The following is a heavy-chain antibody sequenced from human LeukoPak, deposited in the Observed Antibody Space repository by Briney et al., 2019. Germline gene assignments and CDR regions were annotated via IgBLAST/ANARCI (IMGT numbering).Heavy chain of an antibody. CDR2: INHSGST. CDR1: GFTFSSYA. V-gene: IGHV4-34*01. D-gene: IGHD4-17*01. CDR3: ARQDYAGYFDY. J-gene: IGHJ4*02. Sequence: PGGSLRLSCAASGFTFSSYAMHWIRQPPGKGLEWIGEINHSGSTNYNPSLKSRVTISVDTSKNQFSLKLSSVTAADTAVYYCARQDYAGYFDYWGQGTLVTVSS.